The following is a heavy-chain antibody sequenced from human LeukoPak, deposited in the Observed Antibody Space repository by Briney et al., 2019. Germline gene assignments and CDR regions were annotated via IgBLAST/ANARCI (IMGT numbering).Heavy chain of an antibody. V-gene: IGHV4-39*01. Sequence: SETLSLTCTVSGVSISSSSYYWGWIRQPPGKGLEWIVNIYYSGSTYYNPSLKSRVTISVDTSKNQFSLKLSSVTAADTAVYQCVGEYCSGGSCFFDYWGQGTLVTVSS. J-gene: IGHJ4*02. CDR1: GVSISSSSYY. CDR3: VGEYCSGGSCFFDY. D-gene: IGHD2-15*01. CDR2: IYYSGST.